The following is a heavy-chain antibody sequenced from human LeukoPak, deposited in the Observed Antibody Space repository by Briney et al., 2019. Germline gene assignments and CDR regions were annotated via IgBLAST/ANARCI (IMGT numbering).Heavy chain of an antibody. CDR3: AKVPRTNHDNFFDY. CDR1: GFTFGDYA. D-gene: IGHD2-8*01. Sequence: SGGSLRLSCTASGFTFGDYAMNWLRQAPGKGLEWVSYITGSNDSILYTDSVKGRFTISRDNAKNSVYLQMNSLRAEDTALYYCAKVPRTNHDNFFDYWGQGTLVTVSS. CDR2: ITGSNDSI. V-gene: IGHV3-48*01. J-gene: IGHJ4*02.